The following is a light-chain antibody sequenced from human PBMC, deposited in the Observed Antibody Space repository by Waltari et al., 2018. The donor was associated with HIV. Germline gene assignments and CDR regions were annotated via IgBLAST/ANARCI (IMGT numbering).Light chain of an antibody. CDR2: KAS. Sequence: DIQMTQSPSTLSASVGDRVTITCRATQSVRTSLAWYQQKHGRSPKLIIYKASTLETEVPSRFSGSGSGTEFNLTISGLLSVDFATYYCLQYEGDTRTFGRGTTV. CDR1: QSVRTS. J-gene: IGKJ1*01. V-gene: IGKV1-5*03. CDR3: LQYEGDTRT.